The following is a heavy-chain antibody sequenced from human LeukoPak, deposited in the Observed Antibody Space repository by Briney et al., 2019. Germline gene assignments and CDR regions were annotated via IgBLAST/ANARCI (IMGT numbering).Heavy chain of an antibody. Sequence: PGGSLRLSCAASGFTFSSYEMNWVRQAPGKGPVWVSRINSDGRITSYADSVKGRFTISRDNAKNTLYLQMNSLRAEDTAVYSCARVGVPQYAFDIWGQGTWVTVSS. CDR2: INSDGRIT. CDR3: ARVGVPQYAFDI. D-gene: IGHD2-2*01. CDR1: GFTFSSYE. J-gene: IGHJ3*02. V-gene: IGHV3-74*01.